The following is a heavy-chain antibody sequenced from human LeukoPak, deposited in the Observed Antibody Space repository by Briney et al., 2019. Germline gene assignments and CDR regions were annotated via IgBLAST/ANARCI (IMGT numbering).Heavy chain of an antibody. Sequence: GGSLRLSCAASGFTFSSYAMHWVRQAPGKGLEWVAVISYDGSNKYYADSVKGRFTISRDNSKNTLYLQMNSLRAEDTAVYYCARGGPYYSLYYFDYWGQGTLVTVSS. CDR1: GFTFSSYA. D-gene: IGHD3-10*01. CDR2: ISYDGSNK. J-gene: IGHJ4*02. V-gene: IGHV3-30-3*01. CDR3: ARGGPYYSLYYFDY.